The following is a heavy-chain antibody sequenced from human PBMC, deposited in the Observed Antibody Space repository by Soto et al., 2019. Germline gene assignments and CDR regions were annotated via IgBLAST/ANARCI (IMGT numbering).Heavy chain of an antibody. D-gene: IGHD6-19*01. Sequence: SETLSLTCAVSGASIRSSDWWNWVRQPPGKGLEWIGEIYHSGTTIYNPSLKSRVTISVDESKNHFSLKLTSVTAEDTAVYYCAKDYRQWLPPGHPDYLGQGTLVTVSS. V-gene: IGHV4-4*02. CDR2: IYHSGTT. J-gene: IGHJ4*02. CDR1: GASIRSSDW. CDR3: AKDYRQWLPPGHPDY.